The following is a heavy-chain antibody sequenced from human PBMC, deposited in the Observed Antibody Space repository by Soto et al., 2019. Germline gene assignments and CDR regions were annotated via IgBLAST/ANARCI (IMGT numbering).Heavy chain of an antibody. J-gene: IGHJ4*02. Sequence: QVQLVQSGAEVKKSGASVKVSCKASGYTFINYAMHWVRQAPGQRLEWMGWINADNGDTKYSQKFQGRVTFTWDTSATTAYMELTSLTSEDTAVYYCARDLRGGVYFDYWGQGTLVTVSS. CDR3: ARDLRGGVYFDY. CDR2: INADNGDT. D-gene: IGHD2-8*01. CDR1: GYTFINYA. V-gene: IGHV1-3*01.